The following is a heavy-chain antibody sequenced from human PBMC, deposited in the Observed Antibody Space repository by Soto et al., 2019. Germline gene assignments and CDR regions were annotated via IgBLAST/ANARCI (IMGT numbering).Heavy chain of an antibody. V-gene: IGHV3-30-3*01. CDR1: GFTFSSYA. J-gene: IGHJ4*02. CDR3: VKQWLYGFYYFDF. CDR2: ISYDESKE. Sequence: ESGGGVVQPGGSLRLSCAASGFTFSSYAMHWVRQAPGKGLEWVAHISYDESKEYYADSVKGRFTISRDNSKNTLYLQMHSLRPEDTALYYCVKQWLYGFYYFDFWGQGTLVTVSS. D-gene: IGHD6-19*01.